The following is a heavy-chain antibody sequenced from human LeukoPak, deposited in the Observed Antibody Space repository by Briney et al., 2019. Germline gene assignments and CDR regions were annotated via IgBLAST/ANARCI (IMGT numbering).Heavy chain of an antibody. Sequence: SVKVSCKASGGTFSSYAISWVRQAPGQGLEWMGRIIPILGIANYAQKFQGRVTITADKSTSTAYMELSSLRSEDTAVYYCARGGDSSSWLTWFDPWGQGTLVTVSS. D-gene: IGHD6-13*01. CDR2: IIPILGIA. J-gene: IGHJ5*02. V-gene: IGHV1-69*04. CDR3: ARGGDSSSWLTWFDP. CDR1: GGTFSSYA.